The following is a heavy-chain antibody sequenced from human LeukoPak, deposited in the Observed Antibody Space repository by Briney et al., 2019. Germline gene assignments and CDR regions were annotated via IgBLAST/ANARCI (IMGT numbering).Heavy chain of an antibody. CDR2: IDPSDSYT. CDR1: GYSFTSYW. D-gene: IGHD3-10*01. Sequence: GESLKISCKGSGYSFTSYWISWVRQMPGKGLEWMGRIDPSDSYTNCSPSFQGHVTISADKSISTAYLQWSSLKASDTAMYYCARQTMVRGDYYYGMDVWGKGTTVTVSS. V-gene: IGHV5-10-1*01. J-gene: IGHJ6*04. CDR3: ARQTMVRGDYYYGMDV.